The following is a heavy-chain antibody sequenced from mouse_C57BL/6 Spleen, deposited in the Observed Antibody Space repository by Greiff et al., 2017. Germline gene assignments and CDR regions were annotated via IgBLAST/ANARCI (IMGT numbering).Heavy chain of an antibody. Sequence: GFTFSSYGMSWVRQTPDKRLEWVATISSGGSYTYYPDSVKGRFTISRDNAKNTLYLQMSSLKSEDTAMYYCARDGNRYFDVWGTGTTVTVSS. D-gene: IGHD2-1*01. CDR2: ISSGGSYT. CDR3: ARDGNRYFDV. V-gene: IGHV5-6*01. CDR1: GFTFSSYG. J-gene: IGHJ1*03.